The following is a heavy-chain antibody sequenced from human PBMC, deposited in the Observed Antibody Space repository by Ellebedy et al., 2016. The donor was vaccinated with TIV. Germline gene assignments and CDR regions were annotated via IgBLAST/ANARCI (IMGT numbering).Heavy chain of an antibody. CDR1: GASINGYY. CDR3: ARQGPYDFDLDY. J-gene: IGHJ4*02. Sequence: MPSETLSLTCTVSGASINGYYWSWIRQPPGKGLEYIGHIYYIGTTNYTPSLQSRVTISVDTSKNQVSLKLRSLTAADTAVYFCARQGPYDFDLDYWGQGILVTVSS. V-gene: IGHV4-59*08. CDR2: IYYIGTT. D-gene: IGHD3-3*01.